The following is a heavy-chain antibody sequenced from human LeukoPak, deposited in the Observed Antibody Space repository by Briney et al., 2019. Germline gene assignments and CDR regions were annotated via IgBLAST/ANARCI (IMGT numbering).Heavy chain of an antibody. V-gene: IGHV4-59*01. J-gene: IGHJ4*02. Sequence: SETLSLTCTVSGGSIRSYYWSWIRQPPGKGLEWIGYIYYSGSTNYNPSLKSRVSISVDTSKNQFSLKLSSVTAADTAVYYCARVGDGNFDYWGQGTLVTVSP. D-gene: IGHD3-10*01. CDR3: ARVGDGNFDY. CDR1: GGSIRSYY. CDR2: IYYSGST.